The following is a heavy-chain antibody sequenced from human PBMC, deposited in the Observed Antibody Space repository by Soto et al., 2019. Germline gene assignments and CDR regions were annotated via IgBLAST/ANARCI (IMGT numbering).Heavy chain of an antibody. V-gene: IGHV3-33*08. CDR1: GFTFSSYG. CDR3: ARYRLGGTTHENAFDI. CDR2: IWYDGSNK. J-gene: IGHJ3*02. Sequence: GGSLRLSCAASGFTFSSYGMHWVRQAPGKGLEWVAVIWYDGSNKYYADSVKGRFTISRDNSKNTLYLQMNSLRAEDTAVYYCARYRLGGTTHENAFDIWGQGTMVTVSS. D-gene: IGHD1-1*01.